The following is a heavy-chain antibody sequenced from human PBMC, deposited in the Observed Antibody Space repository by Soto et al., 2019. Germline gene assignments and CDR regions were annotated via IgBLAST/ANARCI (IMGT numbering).Heavy chain of an antibody. CDR2: ISSSGST. D-gene: IGHD5-18*01. V-gene: IGHV4-61*01. J-gene: IGHJ4*02. Sequence: QVQLQELGPGLVRPSETLSLTCTVSGNSVSSDSYYWNWIRQPPGKGLEWIGYISSSGSTKYNPSLKSRVTISRDTSSNQFSLELTSVTAADTAIYYCARDIRGYSRAFDYWGQGTLVTVSS. CDR3: ARDIRGYSRAFDY. CDR1: GNSVSSDSYY.